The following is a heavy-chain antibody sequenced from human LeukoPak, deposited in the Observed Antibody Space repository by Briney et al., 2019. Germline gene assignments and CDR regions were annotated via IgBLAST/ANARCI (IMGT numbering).Heavy chain of an antibody. J-gene: IGHJ4*02. Sequence: SETLSPTCTVSGGSISSSSYCWGWIRQPAGKGLGRSGRIYYTGRTYSNPSLKSRVTRSVDTAKTQSCLMLSCVTAADTAVYYCARHSFSEDMVHDYWGQGTLVTVSS. CDR1: GGSISSSSYC. CDR2: IYYTGRT. V-gene: IGHV4-39*01. CDR3: ARHSFSEDMVHDY. D-gene: IGHD3-10*01.